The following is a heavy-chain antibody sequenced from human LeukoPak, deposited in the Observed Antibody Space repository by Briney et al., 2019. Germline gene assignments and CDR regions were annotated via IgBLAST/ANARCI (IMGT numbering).Heavy chain of an antibody. CDR2: IHYSGSS. V-gene: IGHV4-59*01. D-gene: IGHD6-13*01. CDR3: ARGAAATY. CDR1: GGSISTYY. Sequence: SETLSLTCAVSGGSISTYYWSWVRQPPGKGLEWIGYIHYSGSSNYNPSLKSRVTISLDTSKNQFSLKLSSVTAADTAVYYCARGAAATYWGQGTLVTVSS. J-gene: IGHJ4*02.